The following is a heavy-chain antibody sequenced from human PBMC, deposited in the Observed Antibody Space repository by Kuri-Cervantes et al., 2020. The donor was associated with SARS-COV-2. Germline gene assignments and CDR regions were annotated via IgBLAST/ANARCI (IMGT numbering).Heavy chain of an antibody. J-gene: IGHJ4*02. Sequence: AAVKVSCKAAGYALTDYYIHWVRQAPGQGLEGRGWLNPNTGGTNYAQKFQGWVTMTRDTSLTKAYMELTRLTSDDSPVYFSSRGEAARGLMVVFKWRGAGPLHFWGQGTLVTVSS. V-gene: IGHV1-2*04. CDR2: LNPNTGGT. D-gene: IGHD3-10*01. CDR3: SRGEAARGLMVVFKWRGAGPLHF. CDR1: GYALTDYY.